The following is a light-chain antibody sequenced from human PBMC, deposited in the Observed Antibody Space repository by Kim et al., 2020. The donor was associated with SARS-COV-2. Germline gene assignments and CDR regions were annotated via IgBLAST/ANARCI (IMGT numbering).Light chain of an antibody. CDR1: NIGSKN. J-gene: IGLJ2*01. CDR3: QVWDSGAVI. V-gene: IGLV3-9*01. CDR2: MNS. Sequence: SVALGQTARITCGGNNIGSKNVHWYQQQPGQAPLLVIYMNSNRPSGIPERFSGSDSGNTATLTIIRAQAGDEADYYCQVWDSGAVIFGGGTKVTVL.